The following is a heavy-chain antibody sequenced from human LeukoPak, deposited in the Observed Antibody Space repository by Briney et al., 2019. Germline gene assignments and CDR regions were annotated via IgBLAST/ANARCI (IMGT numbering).Heavy chain of an antibody. V-gene: IGHV3-48*03. CDR1: GFIFSGYK. CDR3: ARDGPGYSFDY. Sequence: GGSLILSCAASGFIFSGYKMNWVRQAPGKGLEWVSCIGTGGRTIYYADSVKGRFTISRDNARNSLYLQMNSLRAEDTAVYYCARDGPGYSFDYWGRGTLVTVSS. CDR2: IGTGGRTI. D-gene: IGHD5-18*01. J-gene: IGHJ4*02.